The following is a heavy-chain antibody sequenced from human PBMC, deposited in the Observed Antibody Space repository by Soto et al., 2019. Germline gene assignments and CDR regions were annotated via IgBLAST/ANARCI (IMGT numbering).Heavy chain of an antibody. CDR1: GYTFTGYY. J-gene: IGHJ6*03. V-gene: IGHV1-2*04. CDR3: ARYAGYSYNYYYYCYMDV. CDR2: INPNSGGT. D-gene: IGHD5-18*01. Sequence: ASVKVSCKASGYTFTGYYMHWVRQAPGQGLEWMGWINPNSGGTNFAQKFQGWVTMTRDTSISTAYMELSRLRSDDTAVFYCARYAGYSYNYYYYCYMDVWGKGTTVTVAS.